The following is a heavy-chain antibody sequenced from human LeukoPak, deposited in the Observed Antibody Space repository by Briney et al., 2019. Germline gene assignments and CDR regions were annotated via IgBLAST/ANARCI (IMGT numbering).Heavy chain of an antibody. CDR3: ARDYGWSFAN. CDR1: GFTFSTYW. Sequence: GGSLRLSCSASGFTFSTYWMSWVRQAPGKGLEWVANMKRDGSEIYYVDSVKGRFTISRDNAKNSLYLQMNSLRAEDTAVYYCARDYGWSFANWGQGTLVTVSS. CDR2: MKRDGSEI. V-gene: IGHV3-7*01. J-gene: IGHJ4*02. D-gene: IGHD3-10*01.